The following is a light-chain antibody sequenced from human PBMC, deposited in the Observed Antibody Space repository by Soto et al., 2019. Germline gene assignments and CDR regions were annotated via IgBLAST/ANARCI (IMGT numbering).Light chain of an antibody. V-gene: IGKV3-11*01. J-gene: IGKJ2*01. CDR2: DAS. CDR3: QQRSNWPYT. CDR1: QSVSTY. Sequence: ETVLTQSPVTLSLSPGERATLSCRASQSVSTYFAWYQQQPGQAPRLLIYDASSRATGIPARFSGSGSGTDFTLTISSLEPEDFAVYYCQQRSNWPYTFGQGTKLEI.